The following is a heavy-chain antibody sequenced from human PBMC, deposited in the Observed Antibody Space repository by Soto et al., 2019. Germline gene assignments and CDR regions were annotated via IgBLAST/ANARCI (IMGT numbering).Heavy chain of an antibody. J-gene: IGHJ3*02. CDR2: IYYSGST. CDR1: GGSISSGGYY. CDR3: ARDGGSGGGAYAFDI. D-gene: IGHD3-10*01. Sequence: QVQLQESGPGLVKPSQTLSLTCTVSGGSISSGGYYWSWIRQHPGKGLEWIGYIYYSGSTYYNPSLKSRVTISVDTSKNQFPRKLGSVTAADMAVYYCARDGGSGGGAYAFDIWGQGTMVTVSS. V-gene: IGHV4-31*03.